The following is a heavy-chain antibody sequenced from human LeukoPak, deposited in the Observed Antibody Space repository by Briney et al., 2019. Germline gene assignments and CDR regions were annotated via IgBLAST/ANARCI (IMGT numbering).Heavy chain of an antibody. V-gene: IGHV3-30*18. CDR2: ISYDGSNK. CDR3: AKDRSSGDFDY. D-gene: IGHD6-25*01. J-gene: IGHJ4*02. Sequence: GRSLRLSCAASGFTFSSYGMHWVRQAPGKGLEWVAVISYDGSNKYYADSVKGRFTISRDNSKNTLYLQMNSLRAEDTAAYYCAKDRSSGDFDYWGQGTLVTVSS. CDR1: GFTFSSYG.